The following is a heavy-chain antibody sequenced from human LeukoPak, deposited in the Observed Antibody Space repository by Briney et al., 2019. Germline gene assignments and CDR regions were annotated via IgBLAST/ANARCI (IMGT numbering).Heavy chain of an antibody. CDR2: INPNSGGT. Sequence: ASVKVSCKASGYTFTGYYMHWVRQAPGQGLEWMGWINPNSGGTNYAQKFQGRVTMTRDTSISTAYMELSRLRSDDTAVYYCARARDSSSWYGGDWFDPWGQGTLVTVSS. CDR1: GYTFTGYY. CDR3: ARARDSSSWYGGDWFDP. J-gene: IGHJ5*02. V-gene: IGHV1-2*02. D-gene: IGHD6-13*01.